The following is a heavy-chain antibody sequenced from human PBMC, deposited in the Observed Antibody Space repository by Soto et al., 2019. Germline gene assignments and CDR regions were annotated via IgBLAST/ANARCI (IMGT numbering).Heavy chain of an antibody. CDR3: AKDDNGPFYSSRCHGCY. CDR2: IKQDGSEK. V-gene: IGHV3-7*01. D-gene: IGHD6-13*01. CDR1: GFTFSSYW. Sequence: EVQLVESGGGLVQHGGSLRLSCAASGFTFSSYWMSWVRQAPGKGLEWVANIKQDGSEKYYVDSVKGRFTISGDNAKNSLYLQMNSLRAEDTAVYYCAKDDNGPFYSSRCHGCYWGQGTLVTVSS. J-gene: IGHJ4*02.